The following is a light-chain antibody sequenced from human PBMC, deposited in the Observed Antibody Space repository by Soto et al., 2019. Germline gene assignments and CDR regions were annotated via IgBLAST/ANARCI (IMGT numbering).Light chain of an antibody. CDR1: SSNIGKNY. Sequence: QSVLTQPPSVSAAPGQKVTISCSGSSSNIGKNYVSWYQLLPGTAPKLVIYDNNKRPSGIPDRFSGSKSGTSATLGITGLQTGDEADFYCGTWDSSLSAVVFGGGTQLTVL. CDR2: DNN. V-gene: IGLV1-51*01. CDR3: GTWDSSLSAVV. J-gene: IGLJ7*01.